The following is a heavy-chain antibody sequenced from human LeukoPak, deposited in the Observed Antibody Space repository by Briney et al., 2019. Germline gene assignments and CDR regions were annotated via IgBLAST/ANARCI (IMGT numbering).Heavy chain of an antibody. Sequence: ASVKVSCKASGYTFTSYYMHWVRQAPGQGLEWMGWINPNSGGTNYAQKFQDRVTMTRDTSISTAYMELSRLRSDDTAVYYCARLSAMYYYGSGSFWGQGTLVTVSS. J-gene: IGHJ4*02. D-gene: IGHD3-10*01. CDR2: INPNSGGT. V-gene: IGHV1-2*02. CDR1: GYTFTSYY. CDR3: ARLSAMYYYGSGSF.